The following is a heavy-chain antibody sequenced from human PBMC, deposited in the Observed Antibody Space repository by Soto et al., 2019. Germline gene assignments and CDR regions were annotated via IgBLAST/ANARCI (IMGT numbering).Heavy chain of an antibody. CDR3: ARGGGAASWDYFDY. CDR1: GYTFTSYG. D-gene: IGHD2-21*01. J-gene: IGHJ4*02. V-gene: IGHV1-18*01. Sequence: ASVKVSCKASGYTFTSYGSSWVRLAPGQGLEWMGWISAYNGNTNYAQKLQGRVTMTTDTSTSTAYMELRSLRSDDTAVYYCARGGGAASWDYFDYWGQGTLVTVSS. CDR2: ISAYNGNT.